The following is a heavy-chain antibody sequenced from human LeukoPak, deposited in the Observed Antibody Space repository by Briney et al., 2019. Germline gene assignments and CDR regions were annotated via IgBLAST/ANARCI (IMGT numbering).Heavy chain of an antibody. J-gene: IGHJ4*02. CDR3: AKPGGSYLDY. V-gene: IGHV3-30*18. Sequence: GRSLRLSCAASGFTFSSYGMHWVRQAPGKGLEWVAVISYHGSEKYFADSVKGRFTISRENSRNTLYLQMSSLRPEDTAVYYCAKPGGSYLDYWGRGTLVTVTS. CDR2: ISYHGSEK. D-gene: IGHD3-16*01. CDR1: GFTFSSYG.